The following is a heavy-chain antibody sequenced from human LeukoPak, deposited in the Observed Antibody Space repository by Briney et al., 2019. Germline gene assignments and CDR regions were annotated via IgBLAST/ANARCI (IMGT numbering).Heavy chain of an antibody. CDR1: GGSISTYY. D-gene: IGHD3-10*01. J-gene: IGHJ6*03. V-gene: IGHV4-59*01. CDR2: IYHSGST. CDR3: ARVEEGYGSGRRENYYYYYMDV. Sequence: SETLSLTCTVSGGSISTYYWSWIRQPPGKGLEWIGYIYHSGSTNYNPSLKSRVTISVDTSKNQFSLKLTSVTAADTAAYYCARVEEGYGSGRRENYYYYYMDVWGKGTTVTISS.